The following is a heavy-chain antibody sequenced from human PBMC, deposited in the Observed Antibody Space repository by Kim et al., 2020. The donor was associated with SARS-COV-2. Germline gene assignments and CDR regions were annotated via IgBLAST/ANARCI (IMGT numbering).Heavy chain of an antibody. Sequence: SNKYYADSVKGRFTISRDNSKNTLYLQMNSLRAEDTAVYYCARDYYGMDVWGQGTTVTVSS. CDR2: SNK. J-gene: IGHJ6*02. CDR3: ARDYYGMDV. V-gene: IGHV3-33*01.